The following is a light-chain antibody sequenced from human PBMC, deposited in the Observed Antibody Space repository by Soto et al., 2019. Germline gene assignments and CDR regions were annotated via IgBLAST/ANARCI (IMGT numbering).Light chain of an antibody. Sequence: QSALTQPRSVSGSPGQSVTISCTGTSTDVGGYNYVSWYQQHPGKVPKLMIYDVSKRPSGVPDRFSGSKSGNTASLTISGLQAEDEADYCCCSYAGRDTLYVFGSGTKLTVL. CDR2: DVS. CDR1: STDVGGYNY. V-gene: IGLV2-11*01. J-gene: IGLJ1*01. CDR3: CSYAGRDTLYV.